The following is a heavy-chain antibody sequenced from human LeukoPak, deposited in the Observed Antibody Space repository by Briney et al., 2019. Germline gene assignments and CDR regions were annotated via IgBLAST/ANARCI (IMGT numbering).Heavy chain of an antibody. CDR3: ARQVRYSSSWYGFDY. D-gene: IGHD6-13*01. CDR1: GGSIGTYS. V-gene: IGHV4-59*08. Sequence: SETLSLTCTVSGGSIGTYSWNWIRQPPGKGLEWIGYIYYSGSTNYNPSLKSRVTISVDTSKNQFSLKLSSVTAADTAVYYCARQVRYSSSWYGFDYWGQGTLVTVSS. J-gene: IGHJ4*02. CDR2: IYYSGST.